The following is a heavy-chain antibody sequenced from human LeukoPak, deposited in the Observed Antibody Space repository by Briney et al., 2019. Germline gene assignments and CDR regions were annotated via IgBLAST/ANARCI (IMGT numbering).Heavy chain of an antibody. CDR3: TRLGSSDI. D-gene: IGHD3-16*01. J-gene: IGHJ3*02. CDR1: GNMFTGYY. CDR2: INPNRGGT. V-gene: IGHV1-2*02. Sequence: ASVEVSCKASGNMFTGYYMRWVRQAPGQGLEWMGWINPNRGGTNYAQKFQGRVTMTRDTSISTAYMRLSGLRYDDTAVYYCTRLGSSDIWGQGTMVTVSS.